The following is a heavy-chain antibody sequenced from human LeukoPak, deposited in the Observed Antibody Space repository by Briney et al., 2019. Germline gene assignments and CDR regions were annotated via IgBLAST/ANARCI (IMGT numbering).Heavy chain of an antibody. CDR2: INPSGGST. V-gene: IGHV1-46*01. Sequence: ASVKVSCKASGDTFTSYYMHWVRQAPGQGLEWRGIINPSGGSTSYAQKFQGRVTMTRDTSTSTVYMELSSLRSEDTAVYYCATIHSSSWYPFDYWGQGTLVTVSS. CDR1: GDTFTSYY. D-gene: IGHD6-13*01. CDR3: ATIHSSSWYPFDY. J-gene: IGHJ4*02.